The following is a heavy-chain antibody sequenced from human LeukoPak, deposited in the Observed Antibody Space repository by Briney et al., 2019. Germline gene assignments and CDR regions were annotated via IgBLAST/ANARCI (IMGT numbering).Heavy chain of an antibody. D-gene: IGHD3-10*01. Sequence: GGSLRLSCAASGFTFDDYAMPWVRQAPGKGLEWVSGISWNSGSIGYADSVKGRFTISRDNAKNSLYPQMNSLRAEDTALYYCAKDLYGSGHWYFDLWGRGTLVTVSS. CDR2: ISWNSGSI. CDR1: GFTFDDYA. V-gene: IGHV3-9*01. CDR3: AKDLYGSGHWYFDL. J-gene: IGHJ2*01.